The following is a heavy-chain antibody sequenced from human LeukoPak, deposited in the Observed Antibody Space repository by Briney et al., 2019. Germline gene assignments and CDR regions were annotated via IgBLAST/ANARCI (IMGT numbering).Heavy chain of an antibody. J-gene: IGHJ6*02. V-gene: IGHV1-18*01. Sequence: GASVTVSCKASGYTFTSYGISWVRQAPGQGLEWMGWISAYNGNTNYAQKLQGRVTMTTDTSTSTAYMELRSLRSDDTAVYYCARDPLYCSSTSCYVGMGYYYYYGMDVWGQGTTVTVSS. CDR3: ARDPLYCSSTSCYVGMGYYYYYGMDV. CDR1: GYTFTSYG. D-gene: IGHD2-2*01. CDR2: ISAYNGNT.